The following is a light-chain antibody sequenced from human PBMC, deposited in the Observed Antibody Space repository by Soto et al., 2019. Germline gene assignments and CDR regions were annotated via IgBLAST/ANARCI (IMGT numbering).Light chain of an antibody. V-gene: IGKV3-15*01. CDR1: QSVSTD. CDR2: GAS. J-gene: IGKJ1*01. Sequence: IVMTQSPATLSVSLGERATLSCRASQSVSTDLAWYQQKPGQAPRLLIFGASTRATGIPARFSGSGSGTEFILTISGLQSEDFAVYYCHQYNNWPPWTFGPGTKVEIK. CDR3: HQYNNWPPWT.